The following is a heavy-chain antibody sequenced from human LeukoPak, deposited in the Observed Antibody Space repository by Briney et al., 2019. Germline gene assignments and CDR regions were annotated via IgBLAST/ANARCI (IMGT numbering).Heavy chain of an antibody. V-gene: IGHV4-4*07. J-gene: IGHJ4*02. Sequence: PSETLSLTCTVSRGSISTFYWSWIRQPAGKGLEWIGRIYTRGSTNYNPSLKSRVTMSVDTSKNQFSLKLSSVTAADTAVYYCARDHGGWQLDYWGQGTLVTVSS. CDR1: RGSISTFY. CDR3: ARDHGGWQLDY. D-gene: IGHD6-19*01. CDR2: IYTRGST.